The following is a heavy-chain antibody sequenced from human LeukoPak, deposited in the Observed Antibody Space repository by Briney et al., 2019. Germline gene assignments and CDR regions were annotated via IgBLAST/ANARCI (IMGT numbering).Heavy chain of an antibody. CDR2: IIPIFGIA. CDR1: GGTFCSYG. V-gene: IGHV1-69*04. Sequence: SVKVSCKASGGTFCSYGISWVRQAAGQGLEWMGRIIPIFGIANYAQKFQGRVTITADKSTSTAYMELSSLTSEDTAVYYCARDQNSYGSGSYPDYWGQGTLVTVSS. J-gene: IGHJ4*02. D-gene: IGHD3-10*01. CDR3: ARDQNSYGSGSYPDY.